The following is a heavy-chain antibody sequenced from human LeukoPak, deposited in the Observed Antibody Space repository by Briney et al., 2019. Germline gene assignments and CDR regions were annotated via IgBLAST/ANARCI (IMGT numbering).Heavy chain of an antibody. V-gene: IGHV4-34*01. Sequence: SETLSLTCAVYGGSFSGYYWSWIRQPPGKGLEWIGEINHSGSTNYSPSLKSRVTISVDTSKNQFSLKLSSVTAADTAVYYCARGKGYSSSWFSARFDPWGQGTLVTVSS. J-gene: IGHJ5*02. D-gene: IGHD6-13*01. CDR1: GGSFSGYY. CDR3: ARGKGYSSSWFSARFDP. CDR2: INHSGST.